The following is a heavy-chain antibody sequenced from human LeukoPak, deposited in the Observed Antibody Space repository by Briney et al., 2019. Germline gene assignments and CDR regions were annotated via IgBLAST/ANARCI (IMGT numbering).Heavy chain of an antibody. CDR3: ARLDYGDDFDY. Sequence: GESLKISCEGSGYSFSDYWIGWVRQLPGKGLEWMGIIYPGDSDTRYSPSFQGQVTISVDKSGSTAYLEWTSLEASDTAMYYCARLDYGDDFDYWGQGTLVTVSS. CDR2: IYPGDSDT. V-gene: IGHV5-51*01. CDR1: GYSFSDYW. D-gene: IGHD4-17*01. J-gene: IGHJ4*02.